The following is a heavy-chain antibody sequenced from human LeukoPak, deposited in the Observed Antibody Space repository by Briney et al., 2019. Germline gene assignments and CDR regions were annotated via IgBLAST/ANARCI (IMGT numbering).Heavy chain of an antibody. CDR2: ISPSGTI. Sequence: SETLSLTCTVSGGYTGSHYWSWIRQPAGKGLEWIGRISPSGTIHYNPSLGSRVTMSADTSKNYFSLRLSSVIAADTAVYYCARDFYASGFYFWFDPWGQGILVTVSS. J-gene: IGHJ5*02. D-gene: IGHD2/OR15-2a*01. CDR1: GGYTGSHY. V-gene: IGHV4-4*07. CDR3: ARDFYASGFYFWFDP.